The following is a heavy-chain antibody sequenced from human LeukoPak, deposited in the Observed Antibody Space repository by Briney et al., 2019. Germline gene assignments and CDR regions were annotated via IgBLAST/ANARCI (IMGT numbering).Heavy chain of an antibody. CDR2: ISGSGDST. J-gene: IGHJ4*02. Sequence: GGSLRLSCAASGFTFSYCAMSWVRQAPGKGLEWVSAISGSGDSTDYADFVKGRFTISRDNSKNTLYLQMNSLRAEDTAVYYCAKVKASWWDLLFDYWGQGTQVTVSS. V-gene: IGHV3-23*01. CDR3: AKVKASWWDLLFDY. D-gene: IGHD1-26*01. CDR1: GFTFSYCA.